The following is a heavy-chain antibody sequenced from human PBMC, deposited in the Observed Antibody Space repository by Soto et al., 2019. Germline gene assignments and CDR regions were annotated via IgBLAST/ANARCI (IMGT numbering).Heavy chain of an antibody. Sequence: QVHLVQSGAEVKKPGASVKVSCKGSGYGFTTYGITWVRQAPGQGLEWMAWISAHNGNTNYAQKHQGRVTVTRDTSTSPAYMELRSLTSDDTAVYYCARGRYGDYWGQGALVTVSS. J-gene: IGHJ4*02. CDR2: ISAHNGNT. V-gene: IGHV1-18*01. CDR1: GYGFTTYG. CDR3: ARGRYGDY. D-gene: IGHD1-1*01.